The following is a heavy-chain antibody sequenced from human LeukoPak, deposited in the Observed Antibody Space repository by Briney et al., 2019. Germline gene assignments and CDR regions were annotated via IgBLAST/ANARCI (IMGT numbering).Heavy chain of an antibody. V-gene: IGHV3-7*01. D-gene: IGHD3-16*01. Sequence: GGSQRLSCAASGFTFSSYWMSWVRQAPGKGLEWVANIKKDGSEKYYVDSVKGRFTISRDNAKNSLYLQMNSLRAEDTAVYYCARDTIMITFGGVPDYWGQGTLVTVSP. CDR2: IKKDGSEK. J-gene: IGHJ4*02. CDR3: ARDTIMITFGGVPDY. CDR1: GFTFSSYW.